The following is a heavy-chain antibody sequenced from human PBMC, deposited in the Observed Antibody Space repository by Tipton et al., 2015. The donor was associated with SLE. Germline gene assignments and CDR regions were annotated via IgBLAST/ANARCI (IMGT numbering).Heavy chain of an antibody. V-gene: IGHV4-59*01. CDR2: IHSSGRT. J-gene: IGHJ6*04. CDR1: GGSISGYY. CDR3: ARKESYYYYGLDV. Sequence: TLSLTCTVSGGSISGYYWSWIRQPPGKGLEWIAYIHSSGRTNYNPSLKSRVTISADTSNNQFSLKVSSVTAADSAVYYCARKESYYYYGLDVWGKGTTVTVSS.